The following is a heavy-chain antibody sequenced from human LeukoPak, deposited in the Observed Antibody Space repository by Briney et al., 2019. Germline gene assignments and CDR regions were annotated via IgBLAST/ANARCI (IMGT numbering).Heavy chain of an antibody. CDR3: AHSPWAAAGYNWFDP. J-gene: IGHJ5*02. CDR2: IYWNDDK. D-gene: IGHD6-13*01. CDR1: GFSLSTSGVG. V-gene: IGHV2-5*01. Sequence: SGPTLVKPTQTLTLTCTFSGFSLSTSGVGVGWIRQPPAKALEWLALIYWNDDKRYSPSLKSRLTITKDTSKNQVVLTMTNMDPVDTATYYCAHSPWAAAGYNWFDPWGQGTLVTVSS.